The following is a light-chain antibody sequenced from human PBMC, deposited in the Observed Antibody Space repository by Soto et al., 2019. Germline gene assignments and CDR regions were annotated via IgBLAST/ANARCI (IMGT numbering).Light chain of an antibody. Sequence: QSALTQPASVSGSPGQSSTISCTGTNSDGGGYNFVSWYQQFPGKAPKLMIFDVSNRPSGVSDRFSGSKSGNTASLAISGLQAEDEAHYYCSSYATHSTVFGGGITVFGGWTKVTVL. V-gene: IGLV2-14*03. CDR1: NSDGGGYNF. CDR2: DVS. CDR3: SSYATHSTVFGGGITV. J-gene: IGLJ2*01.